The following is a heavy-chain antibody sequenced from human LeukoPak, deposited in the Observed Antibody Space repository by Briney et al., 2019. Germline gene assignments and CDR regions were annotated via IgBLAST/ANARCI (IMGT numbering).Heavy chain of an antibody. CDR1: GXTFSGST. CDR2: VRGKVNSYAT. CDR3: TRTSPSYYDFWSGDGMDV. V-gene: IGHV3-73*01. D-gene: IGHD3-3*01. J-gene: IGHJ6*02. Sequence: GRSLRLSCAASGXTFSGSTMHWVRQASGKGREWVGRVRGKVNSYATAYAASVKGRFTISRDDSKNTAYLQMNSLKTEDTAVYYCTRTSPSYYDFWSGDGMDVWGQGTTVTVSS.